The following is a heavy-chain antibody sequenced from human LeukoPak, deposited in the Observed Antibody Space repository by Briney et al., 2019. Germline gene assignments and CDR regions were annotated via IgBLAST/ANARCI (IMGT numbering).Heavy chain of an antibody. Sequence: GRSLRLSCAASGFTFDDYAMHWVRPAPGKGLEWVSGINWNSGSIGYADSVKGRFTISRDNAKNSLYLQMNSLRAEDTALYYCAKDPHRGSYSFYFDYWGQGTLVTVSS. D-gene: IGHD1-26*01. CDR1: GFTFDDYA. CDR3: AKDPHRGSYSFYFDY. CDR2: INWNSGSI. V-gene: IGHV3-9*01. J-gene: IGHJ4*02.